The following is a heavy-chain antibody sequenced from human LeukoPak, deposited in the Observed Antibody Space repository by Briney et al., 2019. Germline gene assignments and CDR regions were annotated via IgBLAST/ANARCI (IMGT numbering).Heavy chain of an antibody. V-gene: IGHV3-53*01. J-gene: IGHJ4*02. CDR1: GFTVSSNY. Sequence: PGGSLRLPCAASGFTVSSNYMSWVRQAPGKGLEWVSVVYVGGRTYYADSVKGRFTVSRDNSKNTLYLQMNSLRAEDTAIYYCARGNSYYASGSYFDYWGQGTLVTVSS. CDR2: VYVGGRT. CDR3: ARGNSYYASGSYFDY. D-gene: IGHD3-10*01.